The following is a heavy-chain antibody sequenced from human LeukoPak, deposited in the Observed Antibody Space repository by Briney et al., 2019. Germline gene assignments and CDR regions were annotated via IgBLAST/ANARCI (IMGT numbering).Heavy chain of an antibody. CDR3: AKEIHAFGGFDY. V-gene: IGHV3-30*18. CDR2: ISKNGNHQ. D-gene: IGHD3-10*01. J-gene: IGHJ4*02. CDR1: GFTFSSYG. Sequence: GNPVRLSCAVSGFTFSSYGMHWARQAPGKGLEWVAGISKNGNHQSYADSVKGRFTISRDNSKNTLFLQMNSLRVEDTAVYYCAKEIHAFGGFDYWGQGTLGSASS.